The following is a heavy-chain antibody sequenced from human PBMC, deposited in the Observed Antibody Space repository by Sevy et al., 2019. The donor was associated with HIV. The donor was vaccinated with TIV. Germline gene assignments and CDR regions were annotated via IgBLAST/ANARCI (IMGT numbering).Heavy chain of an antibody. CDR1: GFIFSTYG. D-gene: IGHD3-22*01. J-gene: IGHJ4*02. V-gene: IGHV3-7*01. CDR2: VKQDMSEK. CDR3: ARAQQITMLVVIGGLYFDF. Sequence: GGSLRLSCTASGFIFSTYGIHWVRQAPGKGLEWVANVKQDMSEKYYADSVKGRFTISRDNAKNSLYLEMNSLRAEDTAVYYCARAQQITMLVVIGGLYFDFWGQGTLVTVSS.